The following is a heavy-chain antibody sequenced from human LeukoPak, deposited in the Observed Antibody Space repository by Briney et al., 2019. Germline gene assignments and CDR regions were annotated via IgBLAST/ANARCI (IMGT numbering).Heavy chain of an antibody. CDR1: GYTFTGYY. J-gene: IGHJ6*02. D-gene: IGHD3-3*01. CDR3: ARRYYDFWSGYLASRGMDV. Sequence: ASVMVSCKASGYTFTGYYMHWVRQAPGQGLEWMGWINPNTGGTNYAQKFQGRVTMTRDTSISTAYMELSRLRSDDTAVYYCARRYYDFWSGYLASRGMDVWGQGTTVAVSS. CDR2: INPNTGGT. V-gene: IGHV1-2*02.